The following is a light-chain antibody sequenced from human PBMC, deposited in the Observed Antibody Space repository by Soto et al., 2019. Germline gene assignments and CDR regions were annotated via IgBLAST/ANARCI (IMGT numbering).Light chain of an antibody. CDR1: QSVLYSSTNKNY. CDR3: QQYYITPIS. Sequence: DIVMTQSPDSLAVSLGERATINCKSSQSVLYSSTNKNYLTWYQQKPGQPPKLLIYWASTRESGVPDRFSGSGSVTDVTLTISSLQAEDVAVYYCQQYYITPISFGQGTRLEIK. J-gene: IGKJ5*01. V-gene: IGKV4-1*01. CDR2: WAS.